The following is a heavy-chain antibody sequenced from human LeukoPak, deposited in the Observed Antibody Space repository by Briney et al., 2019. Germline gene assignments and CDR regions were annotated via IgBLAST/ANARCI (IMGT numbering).Heavy chain of an antibody. J-gene: IGHJ5*02. D-gene: IGHD2-21*01. Sequence: ASVKVSCKASGYTFTGYYVHWVRQAPGQGLEWMGRINCNGGGTSYAQKFQGRVTVTRDTSISTAYMELDRLTSDDTAVYYCARDYGPYPGCSWFDPWGQGTQVTVSS. CDR2: INCNGGGT. CDR3: ARDYGPYPGCSWFDP. V-gene: IGHV1-2*06. CDR1: GYTFTGYY.